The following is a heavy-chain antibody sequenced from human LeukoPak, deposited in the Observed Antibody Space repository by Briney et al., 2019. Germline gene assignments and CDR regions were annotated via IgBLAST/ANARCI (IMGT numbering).Heavy chain of an antibody. CDR3: ARRDVLIVALDP. J-gene: IGHJ5*02. D-gene: IGHD3-16*02. V-gene: IGHV3-11*01. CDR1: GFTFSDYY. CDR2: ISSSGKTI. Sequence: PGGSLRLSCAASGFTFSDYYMTWIRQSPGKGLQWVSYISSSGKTIYYADSVKGRFTISRDNAKNSLYLQMNSLRAEDTAAYYCARRDVLIVALDPWGQGTLVTVSS.